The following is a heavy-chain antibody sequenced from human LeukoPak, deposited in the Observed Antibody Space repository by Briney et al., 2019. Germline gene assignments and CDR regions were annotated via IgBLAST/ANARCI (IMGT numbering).Heavy chain of an antibody. CDR3: ARAPNYGSGSYTWYFDY. V-gene: IGHV1-18*01. D-gene: IGHD3-10*01. Sequence: ASVKVSCKASGYTFTSYGISWVRQAPVQGHEWMRWISAYNGNTNYAQKLQGRVTMTTDTSTSTAYMELRSLRSDDTAVYYCARAPNYGSGSYTWYFDYWGQGTLVTVSS. J-gene: IGHJ4*02. CDR2: ISAYNGNT. CDR1: GYTFTSYG.